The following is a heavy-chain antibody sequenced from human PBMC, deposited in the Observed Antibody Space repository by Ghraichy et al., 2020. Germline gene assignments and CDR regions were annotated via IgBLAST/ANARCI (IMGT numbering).Heavy chain of an antibody. CDR3: ARRGASIVGAMGAHYYYMDV. J-gene: IGHJ6*03. Sequence: SETLSLTCTVSGGSISSYYWSWIRQPPGKGLEWIGYIYYSGSTNYNPSLKSRVTISVDTSKNQFSLKLSSVTAADTAVYYCARRGASIVGAMGAHYYYMDVWGKGTTVTVSS. CDR1: GGSISSYY. V-gene: IGHV4-59*08. D-gene: IGHD1-26*01. CDR2: IYYSGST.